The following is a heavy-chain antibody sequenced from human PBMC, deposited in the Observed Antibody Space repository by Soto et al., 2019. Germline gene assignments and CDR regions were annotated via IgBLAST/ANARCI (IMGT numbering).Heavy chain of an antibody. J-gene: IGHJ6*02. Sequence: GGSLRLSCAAPGFTFSSYGMHWVRQAPGKGLEWVAVISYDGSNKYYADSVKGRFTISRDNSKNTLYLQMNSLRAEDTAVYYCAKDLSLVGATTAYYYGMDVWGQGTTVTVSS. CDR2: ISYDGSNK. V-gene: IGHV3-30*18. D-gene: IGHD1-26*01. CDR3: AKDLSLVGATTAYYYGMDV. CDR1: GFTFSSYG.